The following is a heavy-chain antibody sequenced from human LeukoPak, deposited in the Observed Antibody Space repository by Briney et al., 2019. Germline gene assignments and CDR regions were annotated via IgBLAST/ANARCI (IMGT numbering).Heavy chain of an antibody. Sequence: ASVKVSCKSSGYTFTGYYMHWVRQAPGQGLEWMGCINPNSGGTNYAQKFQGRVTMTRDTSISTAYMELSRLRSDDTAVYYCAKAITVAGPYYFDYWGQGTLVTVSS. CDR1: GYTFTGYY. V-gene: IGHV1-2*02. CDR3: AKAITVAGPYYFDY. CDR2: INPNSGGT. D-gene: IGHD6-19*01. J-gene: IGHJ4*02.